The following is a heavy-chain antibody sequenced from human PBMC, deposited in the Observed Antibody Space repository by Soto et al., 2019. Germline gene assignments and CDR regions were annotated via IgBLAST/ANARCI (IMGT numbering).Heavy chain of an antibody. CDR3: ARSEATGLDY. J-gene: IGHJ4*02. CDR2: AHHSGRT. CDR1: GCSMSSSNW. D-gene: IGHD1-26*01. V-gene: IGHV4-4*02. Sequence: AAETLSLTCTVSGCSMSSSNWWNWVRQSPGKGLEWIGEAHHSGRTNYNPSLKSRVTISVDKSKNHFSLKLSSVTAADTAVYYCARSEATGLDYWGQGTLVTVS.